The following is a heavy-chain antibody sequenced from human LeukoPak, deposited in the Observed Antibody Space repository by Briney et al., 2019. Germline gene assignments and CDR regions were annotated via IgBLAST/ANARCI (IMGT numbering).Heavy chain of an antibody. J-gene: IGHJ4*02. CDR3: ARLGSSGWYWDY. V-gene: IGHV3-48*03. CDR2: ISSSGSTI. D-gene: IGHD6-19*01. CDR1: GFTFSSYE. Sequence: GGSLRLSCAASGFTFSSYEMNWVRQAPGKGLEWVSYISSSGSTIYYADSVKGRFTISRDNAKNSLYLQVNSLRAEDTAVYYCARLGSSGWYWDYWGQGTLVTVSS.